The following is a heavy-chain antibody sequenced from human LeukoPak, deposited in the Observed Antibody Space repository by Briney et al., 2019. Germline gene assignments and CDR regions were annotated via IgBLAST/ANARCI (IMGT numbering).Heavy chain of an antibody. J-gene: IGHJ4*02. CDR1: GFTFSNYA. D-gene: IGHD6-13*01. V-gene: IGHV3-30-3*01. Sequence: GGSLRLSCAASGFTFSNYAMHWVRQAPGKGLEWVAVISYDGSNKYYADSVKGRLTISRDNSKNTLYLQMDSLRADDTAVYYCAREGQQQLGLDYWGQGTLVTVSS. CDR3: AREGQQQLGLDY. CDR2: ISYDGSNK.